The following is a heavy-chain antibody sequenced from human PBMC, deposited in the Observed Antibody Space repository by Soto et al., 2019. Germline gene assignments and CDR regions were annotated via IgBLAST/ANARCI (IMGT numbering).Heavy chain of an antibody. V-gene: IGHV3-11*06. J-gene: IGHJ4*02. CDR1: GFTFSDFY. CDR3: AKLSSSLTTIDY. D-gene: IGHD6-6*01. Sequence: KPGGSLRLSCAASGFTFSDFYMSWIRQASGKRLEWVSYISSSGSYTNNADSVKGRFTISRDNAKNSLFLQMDSLRAEDTAVYYCAKLSSSLTTIDYWGQGTLVTVSS. CDR2: ISSSGSYT.